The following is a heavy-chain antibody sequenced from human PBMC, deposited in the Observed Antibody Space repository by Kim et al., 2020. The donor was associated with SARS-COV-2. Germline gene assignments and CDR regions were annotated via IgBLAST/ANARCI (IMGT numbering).Heavy chain of an antibody. J-gene: IGHJ5*01. D-gene: IGHD6-19*01. V-gene: IGHV3-23*01. CDR2: LSCSGGST. CDR3: SHARIVYSSGWF. CDR1: GFTFSSYA. Sequence: GGSLRLSCAASGFTFSSYAMSWVRQAPGQVLVCVSALSCSGGSTYYADSVKCRFTLSRDNSKHTLSLQMHSLSSEDTSVYYCSHARIVYSSGWF.